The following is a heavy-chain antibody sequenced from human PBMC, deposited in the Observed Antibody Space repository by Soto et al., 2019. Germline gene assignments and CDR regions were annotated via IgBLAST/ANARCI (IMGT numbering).Heavy chain of an antibody. J-gene: IGHJ5*02. CDR2: SYYSGTS. Sequence: PSETLSLTCSVSGGSIRGQSYYWTWIRQTPGKGLEWVGSSYYSGTSYFNPALKGRVTISVDTSTNQFSLRLTSVTAADTAVYYCTRRYNCIDYHFDAWRQGTLVTASS. CDR1: GGSIRGQSYY. CDR3: TRRYNCIDYHFDA. V-gene: IGHV4-39*01. D-gene: IGHD1-20*01.